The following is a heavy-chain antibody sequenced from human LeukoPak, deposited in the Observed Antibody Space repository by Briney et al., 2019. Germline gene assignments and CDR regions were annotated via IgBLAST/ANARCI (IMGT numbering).Heavy chain of an antibody. D-gene: IGHD3-3*01. CDR2: IYPGDSDT. V-gene: IGHV5-51*01. Sequence: GESLKISCKGSGYSFTSYWIGWVRQMPGKGLEWMGIIYPGDSDTRYSPSFQGQVTISADKSISTAYLQWSSLKASDTAMYYCARSGVIKPVGYDAFDIWGQGTMVTVSS. CDR3: ARSGVIKPVGYDAFDI. J-gene: IGHJ3*02. CDR1: GYSFTSYW.